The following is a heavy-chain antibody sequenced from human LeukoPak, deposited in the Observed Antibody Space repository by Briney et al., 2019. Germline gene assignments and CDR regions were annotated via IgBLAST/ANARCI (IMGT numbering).Heavy chain of an antibody. V-gene: IGHV4-39*01. CDR1: GGSISSSSYY. CDR3: ARQDKWLRDY. J-gene: IGHJ4*02. D-gene: IGHD5-12*01. Sequence: PSETLSLTCTVPGGSISSSSYYWGWIRQPPGKGLEWIGSIYYSGSTYYNPSLKSRVTISVDTSKNQFSLKLSSVTAADTAVYYCARQDKWLRDYWGQGTLVTVSS. CDR2: IYYSGST.